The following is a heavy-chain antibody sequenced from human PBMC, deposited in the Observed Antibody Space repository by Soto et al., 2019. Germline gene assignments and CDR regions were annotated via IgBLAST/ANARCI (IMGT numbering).Heavy chain of an antibody. CDR1: GGFISSNTYY. Sequence: SETLSLTCTVSGGFISSNTYYWGWIRQPPGKGLEWIGNIYNSGGTYYNPSLKSRVTISVHTSKNQFSLKLSSVTAADTAVYYCASSRSDLLNRYCSGGSCYPNFAYWGQGTLVTVS. D-gene: IGHD2-15*01. J-gene: IGHJ4*02. CDR3: ASSRSDLLNRYCSGGSCYPNFAY. V-gene: IGHV4-39*01. CDR2: IYNSGGT.